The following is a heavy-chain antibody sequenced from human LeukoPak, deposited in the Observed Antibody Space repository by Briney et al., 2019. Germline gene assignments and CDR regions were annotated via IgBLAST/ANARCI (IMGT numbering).Heavy chain of an antibody. CDR1: GGSISSSSYY. J-gene: IGHJ4*02. V-gene: IGHV4-39*01. CDR3: ARQEYSSSSFDS. Sequence: PSETLSLTCTVSGGSISSSSYYWSWIRQPPGKGLKWIASIYYSGSTYYKPSLNSRVTMSVDTSKNQFSLKLTSVTAADTANYFCARQEYSSSSFDSWGQGTPVTVSS. CDR2: IYYSGST. D-gene: IGHD6-6*01.